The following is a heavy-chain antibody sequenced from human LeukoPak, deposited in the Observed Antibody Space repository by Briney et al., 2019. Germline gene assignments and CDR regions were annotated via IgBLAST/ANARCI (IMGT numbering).Heavy chain of an antibody. CDR2: IYHSGST. CDR1: GGSISSGGYS. CDR3: ARGKPSLRFLEWTRGFDP. Sequence: PSQTLSLTCAVSGGSISSGGYSWSWIRQPPGKGLEWIGYIYHSGSTYYNPSLKSRVTISVDRSKNQFSLKLSSVTAADTAVYYCARGKPSLRFLEWTRGFDPWGQGTLATVSS. D-gene: IGHD3-3*01. J-gene: IGHJ5*02. V-gene: IGHV4-30-2*01.